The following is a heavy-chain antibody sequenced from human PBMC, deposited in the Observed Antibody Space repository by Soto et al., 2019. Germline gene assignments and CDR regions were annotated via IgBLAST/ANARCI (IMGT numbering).Heavy chain of an antibody. CDR3: AREVYYDFWSGFNTHPYYFDD. J-gene: IGHJ4*02. CDR2: RSDAGRNT. V-gene: IGHV3-30-3*01. Sequence: QGQLVESGGGVVQPGRSLRLSCAASGFTFSRHTMHWVRQAPGKGLEWVAARSDAGRNTYYADSVKGRFTISRDNSKNSLYRQMNSLSSEYTAVHHCAREVYYDFWSGFNTHPYYFDDWGQGTLVTVSS. CDR1: GFTFSRHT. D-gene: IGHD3-3*01.